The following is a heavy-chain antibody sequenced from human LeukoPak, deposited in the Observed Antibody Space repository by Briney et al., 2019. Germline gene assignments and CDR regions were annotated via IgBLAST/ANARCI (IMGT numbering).Heavy chain of an antibody. Sequence: SETLSLTCAVHGGSFSGYLWNWIRQSPGKGLEWIGEINDRGHTNYNPSLESRITISVDTSKKQFSLNLSSVTAADTAVYYCARDPTTVVTTPYYFDFWGQGTLVTVSS. J-gene: IGHJ4*02. CDR1: GGSFSGYL. D-gene: IGHD4-23*01. CDR3: ARDPTTVVTTPYYFDF. V-gene: IGHV4-34*01. CDR2: INDRGHT.